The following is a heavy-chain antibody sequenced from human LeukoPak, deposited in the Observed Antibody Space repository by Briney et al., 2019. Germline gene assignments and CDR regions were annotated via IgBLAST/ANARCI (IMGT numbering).Heavy chain of an antibody. CDR2: IYSGGST. V-gene: IGHV3-66*01. Sequence: PGGSLRLSCAASGFTFSSYSMNWVRQAPGKGLEWVSVIYSGGSTYYADSVKGRFTISRDNSKNTLYLQMNSLRAEDTAVYYCARGVAVAARFDYWGQGTPVTVSS. D-gene: IGHD6-19*01. J-gene: IGHJ4*02. CDR1: GFTFSSYS. CDR3: ARGVAVAARFDY.